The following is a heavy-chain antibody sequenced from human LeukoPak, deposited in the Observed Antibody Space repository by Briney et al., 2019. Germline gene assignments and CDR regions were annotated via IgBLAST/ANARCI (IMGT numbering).Heavy chain of an antibody. J-gene: IGHJ5*02. D-gene: IGHD2-8*01. CDR2: VKTKGDGGAA. CDR3: TTDRMIYATNWAVSWFDP. CDR1: GITFTNAW. V-gene: IGHV3-15*01. Sequence: GGSLRLACAVPGITFTNAWLTWVRQAPGKGLEWVGRVKTKGDGGAADYAAPVKGRFTISRDDSTKTLYLQMNSLKTEDTAVYYCTTDRMIYATNWAVSWFDPWGQGTLVTVSS.